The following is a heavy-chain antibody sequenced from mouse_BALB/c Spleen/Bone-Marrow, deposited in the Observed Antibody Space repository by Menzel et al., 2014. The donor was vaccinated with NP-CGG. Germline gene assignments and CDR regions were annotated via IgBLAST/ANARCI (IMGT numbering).Heavy chain of an antibody. V-gene: IGHV4-1*02. J-gene: IGHJ3*01. Sequence: EVQLQESGGGLVPPGGSLKLSCAASGFDFSRYWMSWVRQAPGKGLEWIGEINPDSSTINYTPSLKDTFIISRDNAKKTRYLEMSKVRSEDTALYYCARLGYYGGFAYWGQETLGTGSA. CDR3: ARLGYYGGFAY. D-gene: IGHD2-3*01. CDR2: INPDSSTI. CDR1: GFDFSRYW.